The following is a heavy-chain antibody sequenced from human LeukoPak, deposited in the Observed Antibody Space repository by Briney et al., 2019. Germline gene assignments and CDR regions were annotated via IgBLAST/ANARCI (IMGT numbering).Heavy chain of an antibody. CDR1: GGSFSGYY. CDR3: ARGHRGYCSSTSCYSDRNWFDP. J-gene: IGHJ5*02. CDR2: INHSGST. V-gene: IGHV4-34*01. Sequence: SETLYLTCAVYGGSFSGYYWSWIRQPPGKGLAWIGGINHSGSTNYNPSLKSRVTISVDTSKNQFSLKLSSVTAADTAVYYCARGHRGYCSSTSCYSDRNWFDPWGQGTLVTVSS. D-gene: IGHD2-2*01.